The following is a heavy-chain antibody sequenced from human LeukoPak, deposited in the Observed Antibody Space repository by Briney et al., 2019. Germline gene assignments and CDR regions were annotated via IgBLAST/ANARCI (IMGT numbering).Heavy chain of an antibody. V-gene: IGHV4-59*01. J-gene: IGHJ3*02. Sequence: SETLSLACTVSGGSISSYYWSWIRQPPGKGLEWIGYIYYSGSTNYNPSLKSRVTISVDTSKNQFSLKLSSVTAADTAVYYCARELWGGSSRRGGDAFDIWGQGTMVTVSS. CDR1: GGSISSYY. CDR2: IYYSGST. D-gene: IGHD2-15*01. CDR3: ARELWGGSSRRGGDAFDI.